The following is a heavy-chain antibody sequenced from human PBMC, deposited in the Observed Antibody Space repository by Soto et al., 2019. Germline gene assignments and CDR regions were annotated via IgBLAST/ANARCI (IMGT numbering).Heavy chain of an antibody. J-gene: IGHJ5*02. Sequence: PSETLSLTCAVSGGSISSSNWWSWVRQPPGKGLEWIGEIYHSGSTNYNPSLKSRVTISVDKSKNQFSLKLSSVTAADTAVYYCARVVAALDYGGDWFDPWGQGTLVTVSS. D-gene: IGHD2-15*01. CDR2: IYHSGST. CDR1: GGSISSSNW. V-gene: IGHV4-4*02. CDR3: ARVVAALDYGGDWFDP.